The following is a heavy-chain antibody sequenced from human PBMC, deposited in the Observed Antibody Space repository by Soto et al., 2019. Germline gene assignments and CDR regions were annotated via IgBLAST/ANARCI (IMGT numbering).Heavy chain of an antibody. J-gene: IGHJ4*02. CDR3: ARVVGSYHFDY. CDR1: GFAFSDYY. D-gene: IGHD1-26*01. Sequence: VGSLRLSCGASGFAFSDYYMSWVRQAPGKGLEWIAYISSSGSSIYYAESVEGRFTISRDNAKSSLYLQMNSLKPEDTAVYYCARVVGSYHFDYWGQGTLVTVSS. V-gene: IGHV3-11*01. CDR2: ISSSGSSI.